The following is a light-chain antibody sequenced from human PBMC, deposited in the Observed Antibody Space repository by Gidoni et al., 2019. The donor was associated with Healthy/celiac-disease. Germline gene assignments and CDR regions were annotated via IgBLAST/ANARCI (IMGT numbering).Light chain of an antibody. Sequence: EIVMTQSPATLSVSTGESATLSCRAGQSVRSNLAGYQQNPGQAPRLLIYVAATRATGIPARFSGSGSGTECTLTISSLQSEDFAVYYCQQYNNWPFTFXPXTKVDIK. J-gene: IGKJ3*01. CDR2: VAA. V-gene: IGKV3-15*01. CDR1: QSVRSN. CDR3: QQYNNWPFT.